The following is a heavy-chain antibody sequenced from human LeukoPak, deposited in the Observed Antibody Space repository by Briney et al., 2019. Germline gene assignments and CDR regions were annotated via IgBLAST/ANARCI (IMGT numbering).Heavy chain of an antibody. V-gene: IGHV3-7*01. CDR2: IRQDGSEK. J-gene: IGHJ4*02. CDR3: ARDPIDY. Sequence: GGSLRLSCTASGFIFSSYWMTWVRQAPGKGLEWVANIRQDGSEKNFVDSVKGRFTISRDNAKNSLYLQMNTLTAEDTAVYYCARDPIDYWGQGTLVNVTS. CDR1: GFIFSSYW.